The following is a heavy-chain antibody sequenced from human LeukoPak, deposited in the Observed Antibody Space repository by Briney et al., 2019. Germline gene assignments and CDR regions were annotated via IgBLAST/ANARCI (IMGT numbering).Heavy chain of an antibody. CDR1: GYTFTGYY. J-gene: IGHJ4*02. Sequence: ASVKVSCKASGYTFTGYYIHWVRQAPGQGLEWMGWIKPNRGGTNYAQKFQGRVTMTRDTSISTAYMELSRLRSDDTAVYYCARVPRRGGWLYSFDYWGQGTLVTVAS. V-gene: IGHV1-2*02. CDR2: IKPNRGGT. CDR3: ARVPRRGGWLYSFDY. D-gene: IGHD6-19*01.